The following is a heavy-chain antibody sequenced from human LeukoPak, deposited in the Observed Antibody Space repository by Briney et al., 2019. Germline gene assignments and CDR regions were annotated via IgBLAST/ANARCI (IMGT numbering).Heavy chain of an antibody. Sequence: SETLSLTCTVSGGSISGTYYWSWIRQPPGKGLEWIGYIYYTGTTDSNPSLKSRVTISLDTSKNQFSLKLSSVTAADTAVYYCARLTQQQLRWFDPWGQGTLVTVSS. V-gene: IGHV4-59*12. CDR2: IYYTGTT. D-gene: IGHD6-13*01. CDR3: ARLTQQQLRWFDP. CDR1: GGSISGTYY. J-gene: IGHJ5*02.